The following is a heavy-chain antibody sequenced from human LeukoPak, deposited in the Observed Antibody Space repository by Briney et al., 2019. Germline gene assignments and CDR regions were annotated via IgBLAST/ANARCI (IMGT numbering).Heavy chain of an antibody. Sequence: GGSLRLSCAASGFTFSGSAMHWVRQASGKGLEWVGRIRSKTNSYATAYAASVKGRFTISRDDSKNTAYLQMDSLKTEDTAVYYCTGNYYGSGSYADFDYWGQGTLVTVSS. CDR2: IRSKTNSYAT. CDR3: TGNYYGSGSYADFDY. V-gene: IGHV3-73*01. D-gene: IGHD3-10*01. CDR1: GFTFSGSA. J-gene: IGHJ4*02.